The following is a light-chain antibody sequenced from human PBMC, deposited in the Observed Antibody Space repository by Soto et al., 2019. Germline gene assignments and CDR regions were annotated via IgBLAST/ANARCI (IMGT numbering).Light chain of an antibody. CDR1: SSDVGGYNS. V-gene: IGLV2-8*01. CDR2: EVT. Sequence: QSVLTQPPSASGSPGQSVTISCTGTSSDVGGYNSVSWYQQHPGKAPKLMIYEVTKRPSGVPDRFSGSKSGNTASLTVSGLQAEDEADYYCSSYAGSNNFVLFGGGTKVTVL. CDR3: SSYAGSNNFVL. J-gene: IGLJ2*01.